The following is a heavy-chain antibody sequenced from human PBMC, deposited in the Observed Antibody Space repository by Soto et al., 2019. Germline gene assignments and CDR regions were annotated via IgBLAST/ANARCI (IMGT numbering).Heavy chain of an antibody. Sequence: PSETLSLTCNVSGVPIRCYYLNWILQPPGKTLQWIVSIYYTGPTNYNPSLKSRVTISVDTSKNHFSLKFNSLTAADTAVYYCASGTLSTIAAPDFWGQGTLVPVSS. D-gene: IGHD6-13*01. CDR2: IYYTGPT. J-gene: IGHJ4*02. V-gene: IGHV4-59*01. CDR3: ASGTLSTIAAPDF. CDR1: GVPIRCYY.